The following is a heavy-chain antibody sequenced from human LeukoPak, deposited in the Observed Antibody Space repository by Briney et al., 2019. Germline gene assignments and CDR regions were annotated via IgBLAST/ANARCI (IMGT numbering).Heavy chain of an antibody. Sequence: PGASLRLSCAASGFTFSTHTMAWVRQAPGKGLEWVSYISGSTSVIYYADSVKGRFTISRDNAKNSLYLQMNSLRTEDTAIYYCARGLYYIDVWGNGTAVTVS. CDR3: ARGLYYIDV. J-gene: IGHJ6*03. CDR2: ISGSTSVI. V-gene: IGHV3-48*01. CDR1: GFTFSTHT.